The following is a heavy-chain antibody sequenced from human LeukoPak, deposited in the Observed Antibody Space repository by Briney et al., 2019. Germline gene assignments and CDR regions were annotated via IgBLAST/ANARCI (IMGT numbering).Heavy chain of an antibody. J-gene: IGHJ4*02. V-gene: IGHV3-23*01. D-gene: IGHD5-18*01. CDR1: GFTFSSYA. CDR3: AKDQVGRTAMVADFDY. Sequence: GGSLRLSCAASGFTFSSYAMSWVRQAPGKGLEWVSAISGSGGSTYHADSVKGRFTISRDNSKNTLYLQMNSLRAEDTAVYYCAKDQVGRTAMVADFDYWGQGTLVTVSS. CDR2: ISGSGGST.